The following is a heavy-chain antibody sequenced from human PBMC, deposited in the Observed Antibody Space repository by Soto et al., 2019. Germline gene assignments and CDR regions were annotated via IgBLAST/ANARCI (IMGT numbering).Heavy chain of an antibody. J-gene: IGHJ1*01. CDR1: GGSISSGGYY. Sequence: SETRSLTCTVSGGSISSGGYYSNWIRQHPGKGLEWIGSISYSGSTDYNPPLRRRVTISVDTSKNQFSLKLSSVTAADPAVYYCARTGSSWYDGYFQHWGQGTLVPSPQ. CDR3: ARTGSSWYDGYFQH. V-gene: IGHV4-31*03. CDR2: ISYSGST. D-gene: IGHD6-13*01.